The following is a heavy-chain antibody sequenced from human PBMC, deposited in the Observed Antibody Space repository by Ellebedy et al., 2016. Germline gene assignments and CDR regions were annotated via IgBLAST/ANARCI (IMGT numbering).Heavy chain of an antibody. CDR1: GGSISSYN. J-gene: IGHJ4*02. V-gene: IGHV4-4*07. Sequence: SETLSLXXTVSGGSISSYNWSWIRQPAGKGLEWIGRIYSSGSTHYNPSLKSRVTMSVDTSKNQFSLKLSSVTAADTAVYYCARDRGGDILDRYYFDYWGQGTLVTVSS. D-gene: IGHD2-21*02. CDR3: ARDRGGDILDRYYFDY. CDR2: IYSSGST.